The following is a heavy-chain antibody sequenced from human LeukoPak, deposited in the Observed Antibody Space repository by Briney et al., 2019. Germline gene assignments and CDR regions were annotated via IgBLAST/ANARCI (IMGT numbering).Heavy chain of an antibody. CDR3: ARNQNNDAFDI. D-gene: IGHD2/OR15-2a*01. Sequence: SETLSLTCTVSGGSISSYYWSWIRQPPGKGLEWIGYIYYSGSTNYNPSLKSRVTISVDTSKNQFSLKLSSVTAAGTAVYYCARNQNNDAFDIWGQGTMVTVSS. J-gene: IGHJ3*02. V-gene: IGHV4-59*01. CDR1: GGSISSYY. CDR2: IYYSGST.